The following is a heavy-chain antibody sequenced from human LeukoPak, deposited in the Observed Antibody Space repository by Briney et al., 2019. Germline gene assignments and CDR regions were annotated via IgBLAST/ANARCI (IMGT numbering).Heavy chain of an antibody. D-gene: IGHD3-3*01. CDR2: IIPIFGTA. J-gene: IGHJ4*02. Sequence: SVKVSCKASGGTFSSYAISWVRQAPGQGLEWMGGIIPIFGTANYAQKFQGRVTITADESTSTAYMELSSLRSEDTAVYYCAMNFWSGHYTLFDYWGQGTLVTVSS. V-gene: IGHV1-69*13. CDR1: GGTFSSYA. CDR3: AMNFWSGHYTLFDY.